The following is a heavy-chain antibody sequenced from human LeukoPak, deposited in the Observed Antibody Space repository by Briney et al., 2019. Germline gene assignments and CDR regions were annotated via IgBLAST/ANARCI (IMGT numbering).Heavy chain of an antibody. Sequence: GGSLRLSCAASGFTFNSYAMHWVRQAPGKGPEWLAVISYDGGITHYADSVKDRFTISRDNSKNTMYLEMNSLRAEDTAVYYCAKMNGYMDVWGKGTTVTVSS. CDR3: AKMNGYMDV. CDR1: GFTFNSYA. J-gene: IGHJ6*03. V-gene: IGHV3-30*07. CDR2: ISYDGGIT. D-gene: IGHD1-1*01.